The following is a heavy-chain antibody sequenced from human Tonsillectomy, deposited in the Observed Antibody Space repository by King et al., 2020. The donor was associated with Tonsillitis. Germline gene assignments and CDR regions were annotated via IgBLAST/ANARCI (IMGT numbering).Heavy chain of an antibody. V-gene: IGHV3-30*03. CDR2: ISHDGSNK. CDR3: AEVAAFVV. CDR1: GFTFSSYG. Sequence: VQLVESGGGVVQPGRSLRLSCAASGFTFSSYGMHWVRQAPGKGLEWVAVISHDGSNKYYADSVKGRFTISRDNSKNTLYLQMNSLRAEDTAVYYCAEVAAFVVWGQGTLVTVSS. D-gene: IGHD2-15*01. J-gene: IGHJ4*02.